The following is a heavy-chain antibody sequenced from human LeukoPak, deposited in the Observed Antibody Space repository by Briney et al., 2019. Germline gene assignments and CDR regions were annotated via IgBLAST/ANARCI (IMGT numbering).Heavy chain of an antibody. V-gene: IGHV4-4*07. CDR3: ARDTPSVPRAFDI. CDR2: IYISGST. CDR1: GDSISSYY. D-gene: IGHD2-2*01. J-gene: IGHJ3*02. Sequence: SETLSLTCTVSGDSISSYYWSWIRQPPGKGLEWIGRIYISGSTNYNPSLKSRVTMSVEMSKNQFSLKMSSVTAADTAVYYCARDTPSVPRAFDIWGQGTMVTVSS.